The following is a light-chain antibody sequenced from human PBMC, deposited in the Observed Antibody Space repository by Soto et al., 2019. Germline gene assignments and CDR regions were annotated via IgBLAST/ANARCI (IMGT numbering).Light chain of an antibody. CDR3: QQRFNWPRFT. CDR2: DAS. V-gene: IGKV3-11*01. CDR1: QSVSSY. J-gene: IGKJ2*01. Sequence: EIVLTQSPATLSLSPGERATISCRASQSVSSYLAWYQQKPGQAPRLLIYDASNRATGIPARFSGGGSGTDFTLTISSLEPEEFAVYYCQQRFNWPRFTFGQGTKLEIK.